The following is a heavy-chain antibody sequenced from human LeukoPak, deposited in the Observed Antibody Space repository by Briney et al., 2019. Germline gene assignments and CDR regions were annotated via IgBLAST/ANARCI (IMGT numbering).Heavy chain of an antibody. CDR1: GYSFTSYW. J-gene: IGHJ5*02. CDR3: VRQHSSSSGWFDP. V-gene: IGHV5-51*01. CDR2: IYPGDSES. D-gene: IGHD6-6*01. Sequence: GASLKISCKGSGYSFTSYWIGWVRQMPGKGLEWMGIIYPGDSESRYSPSFQGQVTISVDKSISTAHLQWSSLKASDTAMYYCVRQHSSSSGWFDPWGQGTLVTVSS.